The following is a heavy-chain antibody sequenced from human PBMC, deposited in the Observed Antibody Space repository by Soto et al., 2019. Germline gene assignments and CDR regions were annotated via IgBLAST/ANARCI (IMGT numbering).Heavy chain of an antibody. J-gene: IGHJ4*02. V-gene: IGHV2-5*02. CDR2: IYWDGDK. Sequence: QITLKESGPTLVKPTQTLTLTCTFSGFSLSTYEMGVGWIRQPPGKALEWLALIYWDGDKRYSPSLKNRLTITEDTSKNQVVLTMTNMDPLDTATYYCTHRSGMGGNSWLPGLWGLGTLVTVSS. D-gene: IGHD6-13*01. CDR1: GFSLSTYEMG. CDR3: THRSGMGGNSWLPGL.